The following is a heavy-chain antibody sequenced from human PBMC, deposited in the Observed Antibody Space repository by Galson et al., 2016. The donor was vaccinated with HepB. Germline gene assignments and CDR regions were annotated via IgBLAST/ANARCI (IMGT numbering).Heavy chain of an antibody. V-gene: IGHV4-31*03. J-gene: IGHJ5*02. CDR2: IYHSGTT. Sequence: TLSLTCTVSGGSISSGGYYWSWIRQHPGKGLEWIGYIYHSGTTYYNPSLRSRITISVDTSKNQFSLNLSSVTAADTAVYYCARGGGAAAAKRNWFDPWGQGTLVTVSS. CDR3: ARGGGAAAAKRNWFDP. D-gene: IGHD6-13*01. CDR1: GGSISSGGYY.